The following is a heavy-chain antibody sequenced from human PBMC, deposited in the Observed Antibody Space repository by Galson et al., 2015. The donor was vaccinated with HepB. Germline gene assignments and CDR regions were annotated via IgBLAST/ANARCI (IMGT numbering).Heavy chain of an antibody. Sequence: SLRLSCAASGFTFSSYGMHWVRQAPGKGLEWVAFIRYDGSNKYYADSVKGRFTISRDNSKNTLYLQMNSLRAEDTAVYYCAKDGTFSALQDANAFDIWGQGTTVTVSS. J-gene: IGHJ3*02. CDR1: GFTFSSYG. CDR3: AKDGTFSALQDANAFDI. V-gene: IGHV3-30*02. D-gene: IGHD1-26*01. CDR2: IRYDGSNK.